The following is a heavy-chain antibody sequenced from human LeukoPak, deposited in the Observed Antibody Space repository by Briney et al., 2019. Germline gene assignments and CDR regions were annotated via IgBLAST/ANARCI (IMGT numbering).Heavy chain of an antibody. Sequence: SETLSLTCTVSGGSLSGYYWSWIRQPPGKGLEWIGYIYYTGSTNYNPSLKSRVTISLDTSKNQFSLSLSSVTAADTDVYYCARLRFYDFDYWGQGTLVTVSS. CDR1: GGSLSGYY. CDR3: ARLRFYDFDY. V-gene: IGHV4-59*08. D-gene: IGHD3-3*01. CDR2: IYYTGST. J-gene: IGHJ4*02.